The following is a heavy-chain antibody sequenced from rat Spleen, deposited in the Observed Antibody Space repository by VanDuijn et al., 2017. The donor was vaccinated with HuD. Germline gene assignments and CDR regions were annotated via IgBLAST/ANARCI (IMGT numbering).Heavy chain of an antibody. V-gene: IGHV5-29*01. D-gene: IGHD2-2*01. Sequence: EVQLVESDGGLVQPGRSLKLSCAASGFTFSDYYMAWVRQAPTKGLEWVAIISFDGSSTYYRDSVKGRFTISRDNARSTLYLQMDSLRSEDTATYYCAGAGYLRDWYNPYNCFAYWGQGTLVTVSS. CDR3: AGAGYLRDWYNPYNCFAY. J-gene: IGHJ3*01. CDR1: GFTFSDYY. CDR2: ISFDGSST.